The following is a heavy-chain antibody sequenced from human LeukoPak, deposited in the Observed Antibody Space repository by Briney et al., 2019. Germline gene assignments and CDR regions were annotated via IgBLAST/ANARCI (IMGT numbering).Heavy chain of an antibody. J-gene: IGHJ4*02. CDR1: GFGFNTYW. V-gene: IGHV3-74*01. CDR3: ARIRRGSLISIDS. CDR2: INDDGRIT. D-gene: IGHD1-26*01. Sequence: GGSLRLSCAASGFGFNTYWMHWVRQAPGKWPVWVSRINDDGRITNYADSVKGRFIISRDGAKMHLQMNSLSVEDTAVYYCARIRRGSLISIDSWGQGTLVTVSS.